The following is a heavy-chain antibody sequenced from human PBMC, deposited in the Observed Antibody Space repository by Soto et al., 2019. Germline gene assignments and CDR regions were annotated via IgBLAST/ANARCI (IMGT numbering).Heavy chain of an antibody. CDR1: GFTFSSYS. J-gene: IGHJ6*02. CDR3: ARVTGRIAAAARYYYGMDV. V-gene: IGHV3-48*02. Sequence: EVQLVESGGGLVQPGGSLRLSCGASGFTFSSYSMNWVRQAPGKGLEWVSYISSSSSTIYYADSVKGRFTISRDNAKNSLYLQMNSLRDEDTAVYYCARVTGRIAAAARYYYGMDVWGQGTTVTVSS. D-gene: IGHD6-13*01. CDR2: ISSSSSTI.